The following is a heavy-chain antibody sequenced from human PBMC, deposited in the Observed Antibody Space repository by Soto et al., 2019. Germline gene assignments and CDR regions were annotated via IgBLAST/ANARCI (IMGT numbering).Heavy chain of an antibody. CDR1: GGTFSDYY. V-gene: IGHV4-34*01. CDR3: ARGQGTTEVNDGPGY. Sequence: QVQLQQWGAGLLKPSETLPLTCAVYGGTFSDYYWSWIRQSPGKGLEWIGEINHSGRSNYNPSLKSRVTVSVDTSKNQFSLKVTSVTAADTAVYYCARGQGTTEVNDGPGYWGQGTTVTVSS. J-gene: IGHJ4*02. D-gene: IGHD1-1*01. CDR2: INHSGRS.